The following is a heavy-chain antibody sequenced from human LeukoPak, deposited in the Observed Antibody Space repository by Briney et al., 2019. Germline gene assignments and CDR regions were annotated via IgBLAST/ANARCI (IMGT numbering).Heavy chain of an antibody. D-gene: IGHD3-9*01. Sequence: SETLSLTCTVSGGSISSSSYYWGWIRQPPGKGLEWIGSIYYSGSTYYNPSLKSRVTISVDTSKNQFSLKLSSVTAADTAVYYCAETLNYDILTGVLPWGQGTLVTVSS. CDR2: IYYSGST. CDR3: AETLNYDILTGVLP. J-gene: IGHJ5*02. V-gene: IGHV4-39*01. CDR1: GGSISSSSYY.